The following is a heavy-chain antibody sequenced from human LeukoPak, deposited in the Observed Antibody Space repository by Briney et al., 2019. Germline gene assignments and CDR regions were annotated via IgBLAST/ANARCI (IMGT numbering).Heavy chain of an antibody. Sequence: GGSLRLSCAASGFTFSSYAVTWVRQAPGKGLEWVSGITGSGDTTFYTDSVKGRFTISRDNAKNSLYLQMNSLRDEDTAVYYCARDAGYSSAWSHWYFDLWGRGTLVTVSS. V-gene: IGHV3-23*01. CDR1: GFTFSSYA. D-gene: IGHD6-19*01. CDR3: ARDAGYSSAWSHWYFDL. J-gene: IGHJ2*01. CDR2: ITGSGDTT.